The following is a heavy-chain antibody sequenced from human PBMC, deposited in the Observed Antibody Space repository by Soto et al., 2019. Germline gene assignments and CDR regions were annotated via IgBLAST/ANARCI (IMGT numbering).Heavy chain of an antibody. V-gene: IGHV4-34*01. J-gene: IGHJ3*02. CDR2: INHSGST. D-gene: IGHD4-17*01. Sequence: SETLSLTCAVYGGSFSGYYWSWIRQPPGKGLEWIGEINHSGSTNYNPSLKSRVTISVDTSKNQFSLKLSSVTAADTAVYYCARFGGTVTTKMDAFDIWGQGTMVTVSS. CDR3: ARFGGTVTTKMDAFDI. CDR1: GGSFSGYY.